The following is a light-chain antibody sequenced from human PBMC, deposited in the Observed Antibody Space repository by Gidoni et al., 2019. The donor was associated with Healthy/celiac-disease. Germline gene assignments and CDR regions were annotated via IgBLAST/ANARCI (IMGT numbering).Light chain of an antibody. J-gene: IGLJ2*01. CDR2: GNS. CDR3: QSYDSSLSVV. CDR1: SPNIGAGYD. V-gene: IGLV1-40*01. Sequence: QSVLPQPPSVSGAPGQRVTIACTGSSPNIGAGYDVHWYQQLPGTAPKLLIYGNSNRPSGVPDRFSGSKSGTSASLAITGLQAEDEADYYCQSYDSSLSVVFGGGTKLTVL.